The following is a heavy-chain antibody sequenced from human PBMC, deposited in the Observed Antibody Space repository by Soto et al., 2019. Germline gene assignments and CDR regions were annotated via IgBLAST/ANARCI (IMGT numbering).Heavy chain of an antibody. CDR3: ARDYLVVRGVIITGYYGMDV. Sequence: PSETLSLTCTVSGGSISSSSYYWGWIRQPPGKGLEWIGSIYYSGSTYYNPSLKSRVTISVDTSKNQFSLKLSSVTAADTAVYYCARDYLVVRGVIITGYYGMDVWGQGTTVT. J-gene: IGHJ6*02. CDR2: IYYSGST. D-gene: IGHD3-10*01. CDR1: GGSISSSSYY. V-gene: IGHV4-39*02.